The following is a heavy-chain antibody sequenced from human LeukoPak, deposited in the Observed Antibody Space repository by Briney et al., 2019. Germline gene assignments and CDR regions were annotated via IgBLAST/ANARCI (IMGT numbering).Heavy chain of an antibody. D-gene: IGHD4/OR15-4a*01. V-gene: IGHV4-59*01. J-gene: IGHJ4*02. CDR3: AREDYGVDY. Sequence: SETLSRTCSVSGGSISSYFWSWIRQPPGKGLEWIGYIYYIGSTNYNPSLKSRVTISVDTSKNQFSLKLSSVTAADTAVYYCAREDYGVDYWGQGTLVTVSS. CDR1: GGSISSYF. CDR2: IYYIGST.